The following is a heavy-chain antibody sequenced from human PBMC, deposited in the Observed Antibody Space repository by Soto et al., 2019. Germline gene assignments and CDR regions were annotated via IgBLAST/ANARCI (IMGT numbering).Heavy chain of an antibody. CDR1: GGSISSGGYY. V-gene: IGHV4-30-4*01. CDR2: ISHSGNT. J-gene: IGHJ6*02. Sequence: QVQLQESGPGLVKPSQTLSLTCTVSGGSISSGGYYWTWIRQPPGKGLEWIGYISHSGNTYYNSSLKSRLTMALDTSKSQFSLSLGSVTAADTAVYYCGSYSCGGARCPGLDVWGLGTTVTVSS. D-gene: IGHD2-21*01. CDR3: GSYSCGGARCPGLDV.